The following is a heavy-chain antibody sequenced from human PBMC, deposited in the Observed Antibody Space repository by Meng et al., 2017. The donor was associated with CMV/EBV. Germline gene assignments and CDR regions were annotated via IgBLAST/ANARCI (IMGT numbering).Heavy chain of an antibody. V-gene: IGHV4-34*01. J-gene: IGHJ4*02. CDR1: GGSSSGYY. CDR2: INHSGGT. D-gene: IGHD4-23*01. CDR3: ARGYQVWGGNSGYYFDY. Sequence: GSLRLSCAVYGGSSSGYYWSWIRQPPGKGLEWVGEINHSGGTNYNPSLKSRVTISVDTSKNQFSLKLSSVTAADTAVYYCARGYQVWGGNSGYYFDYWGQGTLVTVSS.